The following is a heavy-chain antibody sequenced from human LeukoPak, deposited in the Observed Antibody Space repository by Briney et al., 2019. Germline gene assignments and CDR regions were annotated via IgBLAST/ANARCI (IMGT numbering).Heavy chain of an antibody. CDR2: ISYSGTP. Sequence: PSETLSLTCAVYGDSFSGFYWAWVRQAPGKGLEWAEEISYSGTPRYNPSLNSRITVTLDTSKKQISLNLSPVTAADTAVYYCVRGNVKHYHSVADEYYYYMDVWGKGTAVIVSS. J-gene: IGHJ6*03. V-gene: IGHV4-34*01. D-gene: IGHD6-19*01. CDR3: VRGNVKHYHSVADEYYYYMDV. CDR1: GDSFSGFY.